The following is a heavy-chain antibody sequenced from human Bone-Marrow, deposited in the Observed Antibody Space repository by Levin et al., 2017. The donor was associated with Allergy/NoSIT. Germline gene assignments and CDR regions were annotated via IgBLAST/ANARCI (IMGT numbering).Heavy chain of an antibody. CDR3: ARAAKFGVVIIRTYYYYGMDV. J-gene: IGHJ6*02. Sequence: SQTLSLTCAISGDRVSSNSAAWNWIRQPPPRGLEWLGRTYYRSKWYNDYAVSVKSRITINPDTSKNQFSLQLDSVTPEDTAVYYCARAAKFGVVIIRTYYYYGMDVWGQGTTVTVSS. V-gene: IGHV6-1*01. CDR2: TYYRSKWYN. D-gene: IGHD3-3*01. CDR1: GDRVSSNSAA.